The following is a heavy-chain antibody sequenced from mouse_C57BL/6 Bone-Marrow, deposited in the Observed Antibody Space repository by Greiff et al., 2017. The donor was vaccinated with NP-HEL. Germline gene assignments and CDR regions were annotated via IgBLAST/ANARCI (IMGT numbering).Heavy chain of an antibody. J-gene: IGHJ2*01. D-gene: IGHD1-1*01. Sequence: EVQLQQSGAELVKPGASVKLSCTASGFNFTDYYMHWVKQRTEQGLEWIGRIDPEDGETTYASKFQGKATITADTSSNTAYLQLSSLTSEDTAVYYCASDYCGSSSPLFDYWGQGTTLTVSS. CDR1: GFNFTDYY. V-gene: IGHV14-2*01. CDR3: ASDYCGSSSPLFDY. CDR2: IDPEDGET.